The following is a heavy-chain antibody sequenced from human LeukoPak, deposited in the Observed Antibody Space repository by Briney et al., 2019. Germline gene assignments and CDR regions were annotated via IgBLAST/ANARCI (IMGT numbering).Heavy chain of an antibody. CDR3: AKEVVLGETNYYCYGMDV. D-gene: IGHD1-26*01. J-gene: IGHJ6*02. V-gene: IGHV3-23*01. CDR1: GFNFRGYA. Sequence: GGSLRLSCAAFGFNFRGYAMSWVRQAPGKGLEWVSAISGSGARAHYAESERGRFTISSDNSQNTLHLQMNSLRAEDTAVYYCAKEVVLGETNYYCYGMDVWGQGTTVTVSS. CDR2: ISGSGARA.